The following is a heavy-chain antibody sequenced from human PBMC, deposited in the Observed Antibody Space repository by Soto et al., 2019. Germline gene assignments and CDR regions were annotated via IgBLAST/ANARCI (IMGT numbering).Heavy chain of an antibody. CDR2: IYYSGST. J-gene: IGHJ5*02. D-gene: IGHD2-15*01. CDR3: AREVFGVSPVGFDP. CDR1: GGSISSGGYY. V-gene: IGHV4-31*03. Sequence: QVQLQASGPGLVKPSETLSLTCTVSGGSISSGGYYWSWFRQYPGQGLEWIGYIYYSGSTNYNPALRGRVSISVDTSRNQFALKPSSVTAAATAVYFCAREVFGVSPVGFDPWGQGTLVTFSS.